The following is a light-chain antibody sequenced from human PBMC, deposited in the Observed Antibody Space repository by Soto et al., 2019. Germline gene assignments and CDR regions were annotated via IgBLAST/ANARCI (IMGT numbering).Light chain of an antibody. J-gene: IGKJ1*01. CDR3: QQYNNWPRT. CDR1: QRVSSN. V-gene: IGKV3-15*01. Sequence: EIMLSQSLATLSVSTGERATLSCRASQRVSSNLAWYQQKPGQAPRLLIYGASTRATGIPARFSGSGSGTEFTLTISSLQSEDFAVYYCQQYNNWPRTFGQGTKV. CDR2: GAS.